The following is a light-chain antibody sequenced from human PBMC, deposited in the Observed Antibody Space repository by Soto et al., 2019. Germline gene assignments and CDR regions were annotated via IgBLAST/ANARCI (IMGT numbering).Light chain of an antibody. J-gene: IGKJ5*01. CDR2: GAS. CDR3: QQYNNWPPVT. CDR1: QSVSSN. V-gene: IGKV3-15*01. Sequence: EIVMTQSPVTLSVSPGERVTLSCRASQSVSSNLAWYQQKSGQAPRLLIYGASTRVTGIPARFSGXXXXXXXXXXISSLQSEDFAIYYCQQYNNWPPVTFGQGTRLEIK.